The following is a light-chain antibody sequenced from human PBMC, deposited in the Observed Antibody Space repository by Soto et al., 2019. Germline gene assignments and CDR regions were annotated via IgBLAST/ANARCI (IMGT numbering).Light chain of an antibody. CDR2: AVS. J-gene: IGKJ2*01. CDR1: QTISNSY. Sequence: EIVLTQSPGTLSLSPGERATLSCMASQTISNSYLACYQQKPGQAPRLLIYAVSSRATGIPDRFSGSGSGTDFTLTISRLEPEDFAVYYCQQYGRSPYTFGQGTKVDIK. V-gene: IGKV3-20*01. CDR3: QQYGRSPYT.